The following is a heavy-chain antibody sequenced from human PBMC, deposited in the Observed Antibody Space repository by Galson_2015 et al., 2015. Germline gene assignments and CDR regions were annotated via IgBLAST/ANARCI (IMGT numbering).Heavy chain of an antibody. CDR3: ARHLVVVPAASQLDY. CDR1: GYSFTSYW. V-gene: IGHV5-51*01. CDR2: IYPGDSDT. J-gene: IGHJ4*02. Sequence: SGAEVKKPGESLKISCKGSGYSFTSYWIGWVRQMPGKGLEWMGIIYPGDSDTRYSPSLQGQVTISADKSISTAYLQWSSLKASDTAMYYCARHLVVVPAASQLDYWGQGTLVTVSS. D-gene: IGHD2-2*01.